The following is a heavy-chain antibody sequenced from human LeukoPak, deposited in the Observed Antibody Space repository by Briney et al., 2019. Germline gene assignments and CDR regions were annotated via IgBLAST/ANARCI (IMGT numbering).Heavy chain of an antibody. V-gene: IGHV4-39*01. CDR1: GGSISSSNW. J-gene: IGHJ4*02. CDR3: ARPARVGYCSSTSCPFDY. D-gene: IGHD2-2*01. Sequence: SETLSLTCAVSGGSISSSNWWSWVRQPPGKGLEWIGSIYYSGSTYYNPSLKSRVTISVDTSKNQFSLKLSSVTAADTAVYYCARPARVGYCSSTSCPFDYWGQGTLVTVSS. CDR2: IYYSGST.